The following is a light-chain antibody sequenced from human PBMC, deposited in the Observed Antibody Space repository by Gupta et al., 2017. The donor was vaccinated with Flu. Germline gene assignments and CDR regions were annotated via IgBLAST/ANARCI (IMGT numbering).Light chain of an antibody. J-gene: IGKJ1*01. CDR3: QQSYSTLWT. V-gene: IGKV1-39*01. CDR1: QSISSY. CDR2: AAS. Sequence: PSSLSPSVGDRVTITCRASQSISSYLNWYQQKPGKAPNLLIYAASSLQSGVPSRFSGSGSGTDFTLTISSLQPEDFATYYCQQSYSTLWTFGQGTKVEIK.